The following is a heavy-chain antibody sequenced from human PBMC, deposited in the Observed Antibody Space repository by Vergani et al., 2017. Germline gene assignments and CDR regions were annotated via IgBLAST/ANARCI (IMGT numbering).Heavy chain of an antibody. V-gene: IGHV3-33*01. D-gene: IGHD2-21*01. Sequence: QVQLVESGGGVVQPGRSLRLSCAASGFTFSSYGMHWVRQAPGKGLGGVAVIWYDGSNKYYADSVKGRFTISRDNSKNTLYLQMNSLRAEDTAVYYCARDPLQGDFLYYYYYGMDVWGQGTMVTVSS. CDR3: ARDPLQGDFLYYYYYGMDV. J-gene: IGHJ6*02. CDR1: GFTFSSYG. CDR2: IWYDGSNK.